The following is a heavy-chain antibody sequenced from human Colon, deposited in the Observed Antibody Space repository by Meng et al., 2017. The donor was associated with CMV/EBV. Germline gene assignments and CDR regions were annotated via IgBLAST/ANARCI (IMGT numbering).Heavy chain of an antibody. Sequence: QIPLKESGPTLVKPTQTLTLTCTFSGFSLRTPEVGVHWIRQPPGKALEWLELIYWDDDNQFRPSLKNRITITKDTSKNQVVLTMTNMDPVDTATYYCAHGRGWLTDYWGQGTLVTVSS. CDR3: AHGRGWLTDY. J-gene: IGHJ4*02. V-gene: IGHV2-5*02. D-gene: IGHD6-19*01. CDR2: IYWDDDN. CDR1: GFSLRTPEVG.